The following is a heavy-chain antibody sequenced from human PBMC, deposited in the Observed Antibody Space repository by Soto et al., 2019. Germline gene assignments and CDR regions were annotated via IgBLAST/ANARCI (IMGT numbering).Heavy chain of an antibody. D-gene: IGHD5-12*01. CDR3: TRRYSVYDGVGMDV. CDR2: IGNSGSPI. CDR1: GFTFSGYY. Sequence: QVQLVESGGGLVKPGGSLRLSCAASGFTFSGYYMSWIRQAPGKGLEWVSYIGNSGSPIYYADSVKGRFTISRDNAKNSLYLQMNSLRAEDTAVYYCTRRYSVYDGVGMDVWGQGTTVTVSS. J-gene: IGHJ6*02. V-gene: IGHV3-11*01.